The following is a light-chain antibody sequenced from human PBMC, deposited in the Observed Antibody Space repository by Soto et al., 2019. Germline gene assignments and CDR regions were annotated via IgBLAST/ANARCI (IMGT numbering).Light chain of an antibody. CDR3: QQYNSYSVT. CDR1: QSISSC. V-gene: IGKV1-5*01. CDR2: DAS. Sequence: IKITKNPSTLSASVGDRVTITCRASQSISSCVAWYQTKPGKAPKLLIYDASSLERGVPSRFSGSGSGTEFTLTIRSLQPDDFATYYGQQYNSYSVTFGQGTKVDFK. J-gene: IGKJ1*01.